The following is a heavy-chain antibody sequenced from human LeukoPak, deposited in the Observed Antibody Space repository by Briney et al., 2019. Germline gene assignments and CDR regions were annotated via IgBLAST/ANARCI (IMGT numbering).Heavy chain of an antibody. V-gene: IGHV3-9*01. CDR1: GFTFDDYA. Sequence: PGGSLRLSCAASGFTFDDYAMHWVRQAPGKGLEWVSGISWNSGSIGYADSVKGRFTISRDNAKNSLYLQMNSLRAEGTALYYCAKAALAAAGTRPYYFDYWGQGTLVTVSS. CDR3: AKAALAAAGTRPYYFDY. CDR2: ISWNSGSI. J-gene: IGHJ4*02. D-gene: IGHD6-13*01.